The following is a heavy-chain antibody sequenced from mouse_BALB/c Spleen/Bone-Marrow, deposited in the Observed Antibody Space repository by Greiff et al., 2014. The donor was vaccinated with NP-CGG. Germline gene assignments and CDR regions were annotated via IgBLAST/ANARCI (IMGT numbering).Heavy chain of an antibody. CDR1: GYTFSSYW. CDR2: ILPGSGST. J-gene: IGHJ2*01. Sequence: QVQLQQPGAELMKPGASVKISCKAPGYTFSSYWIEWVKQRPGHGLEWIGEILPGSGSTNYNEKFKGKATFTADTSSNTAYMQLSSLTSEDSAVYYCARGDYFDYWGQGTTLTVSS. CDR3: ARGDYFDY. V-gene: IGHV1-9*01.